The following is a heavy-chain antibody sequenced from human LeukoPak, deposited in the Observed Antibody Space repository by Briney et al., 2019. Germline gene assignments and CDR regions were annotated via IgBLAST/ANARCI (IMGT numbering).Heavy chain of an antibody. V-gene: IGHV4-39*01. CDR3: ASGYSGNGPYDY. CDR1: GASISTSSYY. D-gene: IGHD5-12*01. CDR2: IYYSGNT. Sequence: SETLSLTCSVSGASISTSSYYWGWIRHPPGKGLEWIGNIYYSGNTYSNPSLKSRITISVDTSKNQFTLKLSSVTAADTAVYYCASGYSGNGPYDYWGQGTLVTVSS. J-gene: IGHJ4*02.